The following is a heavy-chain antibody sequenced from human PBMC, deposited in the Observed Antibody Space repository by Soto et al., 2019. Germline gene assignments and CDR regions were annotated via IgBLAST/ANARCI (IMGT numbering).Heavy chain of an antibody. Sequence: GGSLRLSCAASGFTFSSYAMSWVRQAPGKGLEWVSAISGSGGSTYYADSVKGRFTISRDNSKNTLYLQMNSLRAEDTAVYYCAKELLWFGELSTFSAFDIWGQGTMVTVSS. CDR2: ISGSGGST. V-gene: IGHV3-23*01. J-gene: IGHJ3*02. CDR1: GFTFSSYA. D-gene: IGHD3-10*01. CDR3: AKELLWFGELSTFSAFDI.